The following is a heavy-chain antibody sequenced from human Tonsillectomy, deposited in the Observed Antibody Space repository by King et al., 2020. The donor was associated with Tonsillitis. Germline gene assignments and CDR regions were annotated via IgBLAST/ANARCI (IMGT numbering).Heavy chain of an antibody. CDR3: TRPLPTPPLLYYYYGMDV. CDR1: GFTFGDYA. CDR2: IRSKAYGGTT. D-gene: IGHD1-26*01. J-gene: IGHJ6*02. Sequence: VQLVESGGGLVQPGRSLRLSCTASGFTFGDYAMSWVRQAPGKGLEWVGFIRSKAYGGTTEYAASVKGRFTISRDDSKSIAYLQMNSLKTEDTAVYYCTRPLPTPPLLYYYYGMDVWGQGTTVTVSS. V-gene: IGHV3-49*04.